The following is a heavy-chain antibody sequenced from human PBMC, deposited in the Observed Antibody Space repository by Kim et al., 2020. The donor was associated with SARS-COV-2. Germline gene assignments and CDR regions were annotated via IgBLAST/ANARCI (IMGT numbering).Heavy chain of an antibody. V-gene: IGHV3-23*01. CDR2: ISGSGGST. CDR1: GFTFSSYA. D-gene: IGHD3-3*01. J-gene: IGHJ6*02. CDR3: AKDRYYDFWSGYHWDYYYYYGMDV. Sequence: GGSLRLSCAASGFTFSSYAMSWVRQAPGKGLEWVSAISGSGGSTYYADSVKGRFTISRDNSKNTLYLQMNSLRAEDTAVYYCAKDRYYDFWSGYHWDYYYYYGMDVWGQGTTVTVSS.